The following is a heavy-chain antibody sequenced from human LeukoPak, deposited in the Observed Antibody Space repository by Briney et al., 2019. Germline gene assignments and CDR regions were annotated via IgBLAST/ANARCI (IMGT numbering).Heavy chain of an antibody. V-gene: IGHV3-21*01. CDR3: ARDRWELLGYYYMDV. CDR2: ISSSSSYI. D-gene: IGHD1-26*01. CDR1: GFTFSSYS. Sequence: KSGGSLRLSCAASGFTFSSYSMNWVRQAPGKGLEWVSSISSSSSYIYYADSVKGRFTISGDNAKNSLYLQMNSLRAEDTAVYYCARDRWELLGYYYMDVWGKGTTVTVSS. J-gene: IGHJ6*03.